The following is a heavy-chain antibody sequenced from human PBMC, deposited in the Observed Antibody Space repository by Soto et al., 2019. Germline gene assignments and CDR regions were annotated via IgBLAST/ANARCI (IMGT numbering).Heavy chain of an antibody. V-gene: IGHV1-18*01. CDR2: ISAYNGNT. D-gene: IGHD3-3*01. J-gene: IGHJ5*02. CDR1: GYTFTSYG. Sequence: ASVKVSCKASGYTFTSYGISWVRQAPGQGLEWMGWISAYNGNTNCAQKLQGRVTMTTDTSTSTAYMELRSLRSDDTAVYYCARGSGILRFLEWSFGWFDPWGQGTLVTVSS. CDR3: ARGSGILRFLEWSFGWFDP.